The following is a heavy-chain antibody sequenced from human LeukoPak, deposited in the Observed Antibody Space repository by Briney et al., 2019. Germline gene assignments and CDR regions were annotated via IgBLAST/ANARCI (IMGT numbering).Heavy chain of an antibody. D-gene: IGHD3-22*01. CDR1: GGSISSSSHY. CDR2: IYYTGST. Sequence: PSETLSLTCTASGGSISSSSHYWGWIRQPPGKGLEWIGSIYYTGSTYYNPSLKSRVTISVDTSKNQFSLKLSSVTAADTAVYFCGRNYFDTSGYYPPGYWGQGTLVTVSS. CDR3: GRNYFDTSGYYPPGY. V-gene: IGHV4-39*01. J-gene: IGHJ4*02.